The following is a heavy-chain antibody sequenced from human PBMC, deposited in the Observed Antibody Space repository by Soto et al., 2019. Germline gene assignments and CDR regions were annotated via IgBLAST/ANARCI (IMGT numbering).Heavy chain of an antibody. CDR2: ISAYNGNT. D-gene: IGHD6-13*01. CDR1: GYTFTSYG. Sequence: QVQLVQSGAEVKKPGASVKVSCKASGYTFTSYGISWVRQAPGQGLEWMGWISAYNGNTNYAQKLQGRVTMTTDTSTSTAYMERRSLRSDDTAVYYCARWGAYSSSWPDNWYFDLWGRGTLVTVSS. J-gene: IGHJ2*01. V-gene: IGHV1-18*01. CDR3: ARWGAYSSSWPDNWYFDL.